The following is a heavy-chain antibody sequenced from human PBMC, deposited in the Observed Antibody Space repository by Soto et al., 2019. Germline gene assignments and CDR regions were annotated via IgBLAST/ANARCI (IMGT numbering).Heavy chain of an antibody. CDR2: ISGTSPST. Sequence: EVQLLESGGGLVQPGGSLRLSCAASGFTFSAYAMSWVRQAPGKGLEWVSAISGTSPSTYYADSVQGRFSISTDSSRKTLFLQMNTLRAEDTAVYFCATRMVGVEYWGQGTLVTVSS. V-gene: IGHV3-23*01. D-gene: IGHD3-10*01. CDR1: GFTFSAYA. J-gene: IGHJ4*02. CDR3: ATRMVGVEY.